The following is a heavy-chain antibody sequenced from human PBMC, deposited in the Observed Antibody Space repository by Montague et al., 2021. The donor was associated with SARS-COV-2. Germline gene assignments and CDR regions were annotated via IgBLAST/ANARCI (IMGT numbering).Heavy chain of an antibody. CDR3: ARDRDWDDWCGMDV. CDR2: ISSSGGGSTK. V-gene: IGHV3-48*03. J-gene: IGHJ6*02. Sequence: SLRLSCAASGFIFSSYEMNWVRQAPGKGLEWISYISSSGGGSTKHYTXXVKGRFTTSRDNAKNSLYLQMNSLRVEDTAIYYCARDRDWDDWCGMDVWGQGTTVTVSS. CDR1: GFIFSSYE. D-gene: IGHD2-21*01.